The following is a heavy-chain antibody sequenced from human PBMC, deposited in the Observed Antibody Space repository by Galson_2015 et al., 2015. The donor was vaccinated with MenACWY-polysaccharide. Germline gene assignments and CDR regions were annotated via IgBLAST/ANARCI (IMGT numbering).Heavy chain of an antibody. CDR3: ARSDYCSGDNCFRNYYYYYMDV. J-gene: IGHJ6*03. CDR1: GFTFNIYV. D-gene: IGHD2-15*01. CDR2: ISYDGSEK. V-gene: IGHV3-30*04. Sequence: SLRLSCAASGFTFNIYVMHWVRQTPGKGLEWVAMISYDGSEKNYADSVKGRFTISRDNSKSTLYLQMNSLRPEDAAVYYCARSDYCSGDNCFRNYYYYYMDVWGKGTTVTVSS.